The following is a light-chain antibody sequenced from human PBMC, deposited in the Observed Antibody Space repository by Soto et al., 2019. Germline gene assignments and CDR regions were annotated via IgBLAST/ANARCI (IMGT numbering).Light chain of an antibody. J-gene: IGLJ3*02. V-gene: IGLV2-8*01. CDR2: EVS. Sequence: QSALTQPPSASGSPGQSVTISCTGTSSDVGGYKYVSWYQQYPGKAPKLMIYEVSKRPSGVPDRFSGSKSGNTASLTVSGLQAEDEADYCCTSFAGSNIWVFGGGTKLTVL. CDR3: TSFAGSNIWV. CDR1: SSDVGGYKY.